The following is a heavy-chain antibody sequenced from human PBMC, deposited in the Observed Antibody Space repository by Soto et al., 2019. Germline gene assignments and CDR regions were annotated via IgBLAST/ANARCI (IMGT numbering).Heavy chain of an antibody. CDR2: FYYSGST. D-gene: IGHD1-26*01. Sequence: SETLSLTSTVSGASITIPSYHLGWIRQPPGKGLEWIGNFYYSGSTYYNPSLRSRVTISVDASKNQFSVKVSSVTATDTAVYYCARSVGDYYYGMDVWGQGT. CDR3: ARSVGDYYYGMDV. J-gene: IGHJ6*02. CDR1: GASITIPSYH. V-gene: IGHV4-39*01.